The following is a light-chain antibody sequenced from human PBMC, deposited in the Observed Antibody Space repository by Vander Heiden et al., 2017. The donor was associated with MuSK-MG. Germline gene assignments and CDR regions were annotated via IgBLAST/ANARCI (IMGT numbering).Light chain of an antibody. CDR1: HDILNR. J-gene: IGKJ5*01. CDR3: QQEYYLPIT. V-gene: IGKV1-33*01. Sequence: DVQMTQSPSSLSVSVGDRVTITCRASHDILNRLNWFQQKPGKAPNLLIYDASNLQTGVPSSFSGSGSGTDFVFTISSLQPEDVATYYCQQEYYLPITFGQGTRLEI. CDR2: DAS.